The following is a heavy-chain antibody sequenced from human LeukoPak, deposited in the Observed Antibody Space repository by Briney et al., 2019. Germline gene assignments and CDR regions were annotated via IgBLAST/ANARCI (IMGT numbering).Heavy chain of an antibody. CDR2: FNSDGRST. Sequence: GGSLRLSCAASGFTFSTYWMHWVRQAPGKGLVWVSRFNSDGRSTYYADSVKGRFTISRDNAKNTLYLQMNSLRAEDTAVYYCARGRYYLDYWGQGTLVTVSS. D-gene: IGHD4-17*01. J-gene: IGHJ4*02. CDR3: ARGRYYLDY. CDR1: GFTFSTYW. V-gene: IGHV3-74*01.